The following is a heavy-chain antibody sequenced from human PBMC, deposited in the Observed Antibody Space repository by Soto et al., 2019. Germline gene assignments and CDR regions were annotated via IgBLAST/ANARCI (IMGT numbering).Heavy chain of an antibody. V-gene: IGHV3-23*01. J-gene: IGHJ4*02. CDR2: ISGSGGST. CDR3: AKDSRIVGANLYYFDY. Sequence: PGGSLRLSCAASGFTFSNACMSWVRQAPGKGLEWVSAISGSGGSTYYADSVKGRFTISRDNSKNTLYLQMNSLRAEDTAVYYCAKDSRIVGANLYYFDYWGQGTLVTVSS. D-gene: IGHD1-26*01. CDR1: GFTFSNAC.